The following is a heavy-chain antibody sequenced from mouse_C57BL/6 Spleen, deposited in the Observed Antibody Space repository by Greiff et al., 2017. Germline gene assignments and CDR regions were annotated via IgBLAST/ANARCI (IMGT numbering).Heavy chain of an antibody. Sequence: EVKVVESGGGLVKPGGSLKLSCAASGFTFSDYGMHWVRQAPEKGLEWVAYISSGSSTIYYADTVKGRFTISRDNAKNTLFLQMTSLRSEDTAMYYCARAETSEFYAMDYWGQGTSVTVSS. J-gene: IGHJ4*01. CDR2: ISSGSSTI. CDR1: GFTFSDYG. V-gene: IGHV5-17*01. CDR3: ARAETSEFYAMDY.